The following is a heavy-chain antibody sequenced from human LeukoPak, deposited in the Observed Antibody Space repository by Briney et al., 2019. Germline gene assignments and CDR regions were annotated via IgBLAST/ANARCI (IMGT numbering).Heavy chain of an antibody. CDR3: AVSSPGDAFDI. D-gene: IGHD2-2*01. CDR2: MNTNTGNP. V-gene: IGHV7-4-1*02. Sequence: ASVKVSCNASGYTFTSYAMNWVRQAPGQGLEWMGWMNTNTGNPTYAQGFTGRFVFSLDTSVSRAYLQISSLKAEDTAVYYCAVSSPGDAFDIWGQGTMVTVSS. CDR1: GYTFTSYA. J-gene: IGHJ3*02.